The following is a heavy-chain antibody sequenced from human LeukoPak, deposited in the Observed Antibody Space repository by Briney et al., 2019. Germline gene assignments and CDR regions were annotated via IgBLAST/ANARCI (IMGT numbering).Heavy chain of an antibody. Sequence: PGGSLRLSCSPSGFTFSNYAMTWVRQAPGMGLGWVSLVSGSGDSTYYADSVKGRFTISRDNSKNMLYLQMNSLRAEDTAIYYCAKDTGYNYGYDYWGQGTLATVSS. V-gene: IGHV3-23*01. J-gene: IGHJ4*02. CDR3: AKDTGYNYGYDY. CDR1: GFTFSNYA. D-gene: IGHD5-18*01. CDR2: VSGSGDST.